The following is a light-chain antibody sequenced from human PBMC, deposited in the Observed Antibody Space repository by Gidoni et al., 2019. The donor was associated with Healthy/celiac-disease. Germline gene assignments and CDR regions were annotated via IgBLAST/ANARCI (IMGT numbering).Light chain of an antibody. J-gene: IGKJ3*01. CDR2: AAS. Sequence: DIQLTTSPSFLSASVGDRVTITCRASQGISSYLAWYQQKPGKAPKLLIYAASTLQSGVPSRFSGSGSGTEFTLTISSLQPEDFATYYCQQLNSYPRFTFGPGTKVDIK. CDR1: QGISSY. CDR3: QQLNSYPRFT. V-gene: IGKV1-9*01.